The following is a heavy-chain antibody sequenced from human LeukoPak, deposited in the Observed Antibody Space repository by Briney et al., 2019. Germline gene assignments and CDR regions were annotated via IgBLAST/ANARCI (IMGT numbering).Heavy chain of an antibody. D-gene: IGHD3-3*01. CDR3: ARDGNYDFWSGPRPGSRSPYYFDY. CDR2: ISSSGSAI. CDR1: GFTFSSYE. V-gene: IGHV3-48*03. J-gene: IGHJ4*02. Sequence: PGGSLRLSCAASGFTFSSYEMNWVRQAPGKGLKWVSYISSSGSAIYYADSVKGRFTISRDNAKNSLYLQMNSLRAEDTAVYYCARDGNYDFWSGPRPGSRSPYYFDYWGQGTLVTVSS.